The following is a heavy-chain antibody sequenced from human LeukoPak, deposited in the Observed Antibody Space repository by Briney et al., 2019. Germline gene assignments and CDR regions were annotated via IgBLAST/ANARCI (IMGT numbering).Heavy chain of an antibody. CDR3: ARGIHFRDVWHVRE. CDR1: GFTFSSYW. CDR2: IKQDGSEK. J-gene: IGHJ4*02. D-gene: IGHD3-16*01. Sequence: GGSLRLSCAASGFTFSSYWMSWVRQAPGKGLEWVANIKQDGSEKYYVDSVKGRFTISRDNSENTLHLDMYNLRYDDTAIYYCARGIHFRDVWHVREWGQGTLLTVSS. V-gene: IGHV3-7*03.